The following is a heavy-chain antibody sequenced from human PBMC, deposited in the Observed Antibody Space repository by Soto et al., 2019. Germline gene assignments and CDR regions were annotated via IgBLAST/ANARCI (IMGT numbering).Heavy chain of an antibody. J-gene: IGHJ6*02. D-gene: IGHD2-8*01. CDR1: GFTFSSYE. CDR3: TTDHLPGVGFQSVYYYYGMDV. Sequence: GGSLRLSCAASGFTFSSYEMNWVRQAPGKGLEWVGRIKSKTDGGTTDYAAPVKGRFTISRDDSKNTLYLQMNSLKTEDTAVYYCTTDHLPGVGFQSVYYYYGMDVLGQGTTVTVS. CDR2: IKSKTDGGTT. V-gene: IGHV3-15*01.